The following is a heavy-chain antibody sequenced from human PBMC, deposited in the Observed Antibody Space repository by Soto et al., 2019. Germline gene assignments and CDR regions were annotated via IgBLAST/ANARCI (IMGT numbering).Heavy chain of an antibody. CDR3: ARGKRGYSGYGAIYYYYYYMDV. J-gene: IGHJ6*03. Sequence: QVQLVESGGGVVQPGRSLRLSCAASGFTFSSYGMHWVRQAPGKGLEWVAVIWYDGSNKYYADSVKGRFTISRDNSKNPLYLQMNSLRAEDTAVYYCARGKRGYSGYGAIYYYYYYMDVWGKGTTVTVSS. D-gene: IGHD5-12*01. CDR2: IWYDGSNK. V-gene: IGHV3-33*01. CDR1: GFTFSSYG.